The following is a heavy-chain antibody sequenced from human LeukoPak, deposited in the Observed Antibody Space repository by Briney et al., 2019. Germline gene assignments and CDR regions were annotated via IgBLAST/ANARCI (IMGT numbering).Heavy chain of an antibody. Sequence: SVKVSCKASGGTFSSYAISWVRQAPGQGLEWMGGIIPIFGTANYAQKFQGRVTITADKSTSTAYMELSSLRSEDTAVYYCARLPPSSDAFDIWGQGTMVTVSS. CDR2: IIPIFGTA. CDR1: GGTFSSYA. CDR3: ARLPPSSDAFDI. V-gene: IGHV1-69*06. J-gene: IGHJ3*02.